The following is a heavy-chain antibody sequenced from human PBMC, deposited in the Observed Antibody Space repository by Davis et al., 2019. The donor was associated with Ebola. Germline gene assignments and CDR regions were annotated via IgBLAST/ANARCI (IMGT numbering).Heavy chain of an antibody. CDR1: GFTFSSYS. CDR2: ISSSSSYI. D-gene: IGHD1-26*01. J-gene: IGHJ3*02. Sequence: GGSLRPSFAASGFTFSSYSMTWVRQAPGKGLEWAPSISSSSSYIYYADSVKGRFTISRDNAKNSLYLQMNSLRAEDTAVYYCARDSGSYPYDAFDIWGQGTMVTVSS. V-gene: IGHV3-21*01. CDR3: ARDSGSYPYDAFDI.